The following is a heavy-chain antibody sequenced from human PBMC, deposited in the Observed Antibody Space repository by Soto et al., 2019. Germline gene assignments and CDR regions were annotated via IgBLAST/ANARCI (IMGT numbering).Heavy chain of an antibody. D-gene: IGHD3-10*01. CDR3: AKDGDYYGSGSYALDYYGMDV. CDR1: GFTFSNYG. V-gene: IGHV3-30*18. CDR2: ISYDGSDK. J-gene: IGHJ6*02. Sequence: GGSLRLSCAASGFTFSNYGMHWVRQAPGKGLEWVSFISYDGSDKSYTDSMKGRFTISRDNSKNTLYLQMNSLRAEDTAIYYCAKDGDYYGSGSYALDYYGMDVWGQGTTVTVSS.